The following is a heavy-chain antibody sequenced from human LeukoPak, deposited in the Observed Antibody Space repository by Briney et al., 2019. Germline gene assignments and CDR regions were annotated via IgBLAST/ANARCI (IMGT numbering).Heavy chain of an antibody. CDR3: ARDDASTIAAFDY. CDR2: INTNGGRP. CDR1: GYTFTSYY. Sequence: ASVTVSCKASGYTFTSYYMHWVRQALGQGLEWMGWINTNGGRPTYAQGFTGRFVFSLDTSVSTAYLQISSLKAEDTAVYYCARDDASTIAAFDYWGQGTLVTVSS. J-gene: IGHJ4*02. V-gene: IGHV7-4-1*02. D-gene: IGHD6-6*01.